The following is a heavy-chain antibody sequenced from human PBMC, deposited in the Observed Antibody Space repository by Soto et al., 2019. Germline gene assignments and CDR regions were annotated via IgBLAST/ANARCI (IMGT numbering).Heavy chain of an antibody. Sequence: SEPLSLTCAVYGGSFSGYYWSWIRQPPGKGLEWIGEINHSGSTNYNPSLKSRVTISVDTSKNQFSLNLTSVTAADTAVYYCARVPLGSSLLEYYYYYGMDVWGQGTTVTVSS. V-gene: IGHV4-34*01. J-gene: IGHJ6*02. CDR2: INHSGST. CDR1: GGSFSGYY. D-gene: IGHD1-26*01. CDR3: ARVPLGSSLLEYYYYYGMDV.